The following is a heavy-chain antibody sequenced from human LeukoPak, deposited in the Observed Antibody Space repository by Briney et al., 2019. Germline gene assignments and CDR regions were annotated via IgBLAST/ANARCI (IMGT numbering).Heavy chain of an antibody. CDR3: ARARSAVAGRDPLTSSFDY. CDR2: ISCDGSNK. V-gene: IGHV3-30-3*01. Sequence: GGSLRLSCAASGFTFSSYAMHWVRQAPGKGLEWVAVISCDGSNKYYADSVKGRFTISRDNSKNTLYLQMNSLRAEDTAVYYCARARSAVAGRDPLTSSFDYWGQGTLVTVSS. CDR1: GFTFSSYA. J-gene: IGHJ4*02. D-gene: IGHD6-19*01.